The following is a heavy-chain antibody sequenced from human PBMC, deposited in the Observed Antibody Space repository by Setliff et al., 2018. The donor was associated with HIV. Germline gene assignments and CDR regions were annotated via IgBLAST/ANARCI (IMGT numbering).Heavy chain of an antibody. CDR2: IYCSGNT. J-gene: IGHJ3*02. CDR1: DGSISSSSYY. CDR3: ARQSGYTRGWDIFGLVAGSFDI. V-gene: IGHV4-39*01. D-gene: IGHD3-3*01. Sequence: PSETLSLTCNVSDGSISSSSYYWAWIRQPPGKGLEWIGTIYCSGNTYYRPSLKSRVTVSIDPSKNQFSLRLNSVTAADTAVYYCARQSGYTRGWDIFGLVAGSFDIWGQGTMVTVSS.